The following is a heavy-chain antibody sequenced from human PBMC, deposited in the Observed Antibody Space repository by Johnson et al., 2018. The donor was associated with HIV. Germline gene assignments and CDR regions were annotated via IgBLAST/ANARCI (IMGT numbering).Heavy chain of an antibody. CDR2: IYSGGST. J-gene: IGHJ3*02. CDR1: GFTFSSYA. V-gene: IGHV3-30*14. Sequence: QVQLVESGGGVVQPGRSLRLSCAASGFTFSSYAMHWVRQAPGKGLEWVAVIYSGGSTYYADSVKGRFTISRDNSKNTVYLQMNSLRVEDTAVYYCARDRGLDAFDIWGQGTMVTVSS. CDR3: ARDRGLDAFDI. D-gene: IGHD3-10*01.